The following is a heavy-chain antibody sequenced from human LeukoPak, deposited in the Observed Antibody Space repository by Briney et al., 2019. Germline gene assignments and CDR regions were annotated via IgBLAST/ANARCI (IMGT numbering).Heavy chain of an antibody. D-gene: IGHD6-19*01. Sequence: SETLSLTCTVSGGSISSSSYYWGWIRQPPGEGLEWIGSIYYSGSTYYNPSLKSRVTISVDTSKNQFSLKLSSVTAADTAVYYCARGLSSGWHRGPKFDYWGQGTLVTVSS. CDR3: ARGLSSGWHRGPKFDY. CDR1: GGSISSSSYY. CDR2: IYYSGST. J-gene: IGHJ4*02. V-gene: IGHV4-39*01.